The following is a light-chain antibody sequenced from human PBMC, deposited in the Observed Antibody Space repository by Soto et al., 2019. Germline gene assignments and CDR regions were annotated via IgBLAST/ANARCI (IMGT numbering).Light chain of an antibody. J-gene: IGKJ4*01. Sequence: EIVLTQSPGTLSLSPGERATLSCRASQSVSSSYLAWYQQKPGQAPRLLIYGASSRATGIPDRFSGSGSGTDFTLTISRLGPEEFAVYYCQHYGSSPLTFGGGTKVEIK. CDR3: QHYGSSPLT. V-gene: IGKV3-20*01. CDR1: QSVSSSY. CDR2: GAS.